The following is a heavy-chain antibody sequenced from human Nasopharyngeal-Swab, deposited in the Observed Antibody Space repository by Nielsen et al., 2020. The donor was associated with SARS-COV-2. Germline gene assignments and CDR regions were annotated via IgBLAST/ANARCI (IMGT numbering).Heavy chain of an antibody. V-gene: IGHV4-59*01. J-gene: IGHJ3*02. D-gene: IGHD3-16*01. Sequence: AGSLRLSCTVSGGSISSYYWSWIRQPPGKGLEWIGYIYYSGSTNYNPSLKSRVTISVDTSKNQFSLKLSSVTAADTAVYYCARAGVGGAFDIWGQGTMVTVSS. CDR3: ARAGVGGAFDI. CDR1: GGSISSYY. CDR2: IYYSGST.